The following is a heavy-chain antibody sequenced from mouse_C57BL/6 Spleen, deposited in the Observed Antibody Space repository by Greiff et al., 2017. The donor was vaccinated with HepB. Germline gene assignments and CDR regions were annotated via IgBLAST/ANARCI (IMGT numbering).Heavy chain of an antibody. CDR2: IYPGDGDT. CDR1: GYAFSSYW. CDR3: ARGGQLRLQGFAY. D-gene: IGHD3-2*02. V-gene: IGHV1-80*01. J-gene: IGHJ3*01. Sequence: VQLQQSGAELVKPGASVKISCKASGYAFSSYWMNWVKQRPGKGLEWIGQIYPGDGDTNYNGKFKGKATLTADKSSSTAYMQLSSLTSEDSAVYCCARGGQLRLQGFAYWGQGTLVTVSA.